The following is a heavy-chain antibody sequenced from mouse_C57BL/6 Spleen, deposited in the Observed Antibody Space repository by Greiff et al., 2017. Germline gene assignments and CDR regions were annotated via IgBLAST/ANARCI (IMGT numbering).Heavy chain of an antibody. Sequence: VKLVESDAELVKPGASVKISCKVSGYTFTDHTIHWMKQRPEQGLEWIGYIYPRDGSTKYNEKCKGKATLTADKSYSTAYMQLNSLTSEDSAVYFCADYYGSSYDWYFDVWGTGTTVTVSS. J-gene: IGHJ1*03. CDR3: ADYYGSSYDWYFDV. D-gene: IGHD1-1*01. V-gene: IGHV1-78*01. CDR2: IYPRDGST. CDR1: GYTFTDHT.